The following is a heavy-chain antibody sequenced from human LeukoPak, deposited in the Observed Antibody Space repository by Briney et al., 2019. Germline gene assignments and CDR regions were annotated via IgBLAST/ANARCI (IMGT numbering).Heavy chain of an antibody. CDR3: TRDRYSSGWYAFDI. D-gene: IGHD6-19*01. J-gene: IGHJ3*02. CDR2: IGGSGGST. V-gene: IGHV3-23*01. Sequence: GGSLRLSCAASGFTFSSYAMSWVRQAPGKGLEWVSAIGGSGGSTYYADSVKGRFTISRDNSKNSLYLQMNSLRAEDTALYYCTRDRYSSGWYAFDIWGQGTMVTVSS. CDR1: GFTFSSYA.